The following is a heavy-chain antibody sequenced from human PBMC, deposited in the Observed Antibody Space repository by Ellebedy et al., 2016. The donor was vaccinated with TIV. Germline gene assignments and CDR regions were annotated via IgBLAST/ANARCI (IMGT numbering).Heavy chain of an antibody. Sequence: GESLKISCAASGFTFSSYWMHWVRQAAGKGLVWVSRIKSDGSSTSYADSVKGRFTISRDNAKNTLYLQMNSLRAEDTAVYYCARGVRYSSGQDAFDIWGQGTMVTVSS. CDR3: ARGVRYSSGQDAFDI. CDR1: GFTFSSYW. J-gene: IGHJ3*02. V-gene: IGHV3-74*01. CDR2: IKSDGSST. D-gene: IGHD6-19*01.